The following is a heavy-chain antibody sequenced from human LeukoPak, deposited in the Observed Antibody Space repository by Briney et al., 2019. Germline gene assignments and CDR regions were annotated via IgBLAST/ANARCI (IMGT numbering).Heavy chain of an antibody. J-gene: IGHJ4*02. CDR2: ISGSGGIT. CDR1: GFTFGSYG. V-gene: IGHV3-23*01. Sequence: GGSLRLSCAASGFTFGSYGMNWVRQAPGKGLEWVSAISGSGGITYYADSVKGRFTISRDNSKNTVYLQMNSLRVEDTAVYYCAGSSGWYLAYWGQGTPVIGSS. D-gene: IGHD6-19*01. CDR3: AGSSGWYLAY.